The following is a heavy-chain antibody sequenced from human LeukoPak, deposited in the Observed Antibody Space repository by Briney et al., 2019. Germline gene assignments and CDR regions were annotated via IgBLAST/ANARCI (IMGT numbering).Heavy chain of an antibody. J-gene: IGHJ3*02. Sequence: PSETLSLTCTVSGGSISSGGYYWSWIRQHPGKGLEWVGDIYYSGSTYYNPSFKSRVTISVDTSKNQFSLKLSSVTAADTAVYYCARSSITMIVVNAFDIWGQGTMVTVSS. D-gene: IGHD3-22*01. V-gene: IGHV4-31*03. CDR3: ARSSITMIVVNAFDI. CDR1: GGSISSGGYY. CDR2: IYYSGST.